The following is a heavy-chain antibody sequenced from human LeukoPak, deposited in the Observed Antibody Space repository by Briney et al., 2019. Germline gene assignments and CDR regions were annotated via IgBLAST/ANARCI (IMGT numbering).Heavy chain of an antibody. J-gene: IGHJ4*02. D-gene: IGHD2-21*02. CDR3: ARDPTAYCGGDCYSPGFDY. CDR2: IWYDGSNK. Sequence: GGSLRLSCAASGFTFSSYGMHWVRQAPGKGLEWVAVIWYDGSNKYYADSVKGRFTISRDNSKNTLYLQLNSLRAEDTAVYYCARDPTAYCGGDCYSPGFDYWGQGTLVTVSS. CDR1: GFTFSSYG. V-gene: IGHV3-33*01.